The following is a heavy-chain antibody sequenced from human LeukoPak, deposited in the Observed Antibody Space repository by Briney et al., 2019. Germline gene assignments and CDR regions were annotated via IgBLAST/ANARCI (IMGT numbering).Heavy chain of an antibody. CDR3: ARVGAYCRGGSCYVY. V-gene: IGHV4-59*01. CDR1: GGSISSYY. CDR2: IYYSGST. J-gene: IGHJ4*02. D-gene: IGHD2-15*01. Sequence: KPSETLSLTCTVSGGSISSYYWSWIRQPPGKGLEWIGYIYYSGSTNYNPSLMSRVTISVDTSKNQFSLKLSSVTAADTAVYYCARVGAYCRGGSCYVYWGEGTLVTVSS.